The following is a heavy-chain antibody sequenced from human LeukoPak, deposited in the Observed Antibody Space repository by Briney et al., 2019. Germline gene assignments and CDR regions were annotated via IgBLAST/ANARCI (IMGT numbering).Heavy chain of an antibody. J-gene: IGHJ4*02. CDR2: IKTDGSET. CDR3: VKNNGWFHLAQ. CDR1: GFNFRDHW. V-gene: IGHV3-7*03. Sequence: GGSLRLSCAASGFNFRDHWMDWVRRAPGKGLEWVGHIKTDGSETYYLDSLRGRFSISRDNTDNALYLQMSSLRVEDTAVYYCVKNNGWFHLAQWGQGTLVTVSS. D-gene: IGHD6-19*01.